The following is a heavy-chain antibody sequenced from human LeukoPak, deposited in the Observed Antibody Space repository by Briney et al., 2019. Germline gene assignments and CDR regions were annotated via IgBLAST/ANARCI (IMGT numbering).Heavy chain of an antibody. CDR3: ARDREQLTYYFDY. V-gene: IGHV3-11*01. CDR2: ISSSGSTI. Sequence: GGSLRLSCAASGFTFSDYYMSWIRQAPGKGLEWVSYISSSGSTIYYADSVKGRFTISRDNAKNPLYLQMNSLRAEDTAVYYCARDREQLTYYFDYWGQGTLVTVSS. J-gene: IGHJ4*02. CDR1: GFTFSDYY. D-gene: IGHD6-6*01.